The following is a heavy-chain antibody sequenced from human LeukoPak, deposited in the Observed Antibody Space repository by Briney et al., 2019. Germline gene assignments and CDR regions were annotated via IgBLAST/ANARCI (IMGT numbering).Heavy chain of an antibody. CDR1: GFTFSSYS. CDR3: ARARGSYAFDI. Sequence: GGSLRLSCAASGFTFSSYSMNWVRQAPGKGLEWVSSISSSSSYIYYADSVKGRFTISRDNAKNSLYLQMNSQRAEDTATYYCARARGSYAFDIWGQGTVVTVSS. J-gene: IGHJ3*02. CDR2: ISSSSSYI. D-gene: IGHD5-24*01. V-gene: IGHV3-21*04.